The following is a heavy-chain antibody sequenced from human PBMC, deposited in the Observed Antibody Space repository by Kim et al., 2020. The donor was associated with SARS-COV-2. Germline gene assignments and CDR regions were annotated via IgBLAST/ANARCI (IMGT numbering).Heavy chain of an antibody. CDR2: IYYNGTS. CDR1: GGSVSSGAYF. V-gene: IGHV4-61*03. CDR3: ATQVFGGTKPNEFDF. D-gene: IGHD1-1*01. J-gene: IGHJ4*02. Sequence: SETLSLTCAVSGGSVSSGAYFWSWIRQPPGKGLEWIGYIYYNGTSNYNPSLRSRVTMSLDTSKNHFSLKVNSVTAADTAVYFCATQVFGGTKPNEFDFWGQGTLVTVSS.